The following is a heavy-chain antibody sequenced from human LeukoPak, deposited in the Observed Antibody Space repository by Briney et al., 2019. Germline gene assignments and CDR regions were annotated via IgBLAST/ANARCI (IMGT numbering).Heavy chain of an antibody. D-gene: IGHD3-10*01. CDR3: AGDSAPSSINRRFDP. CDR2: MYYWGST. J-gene: IGHJ5*02. Sequence: PSETLSLTCTVSGVSISSGDYYWGWIRQPPGKGLEWIGYMYYWGSTFYNPPRKSRVTISVDTSKNQFSLKLSSVTAADTAVYYCAGDSAPSSINRRFDPWGQGTLVTVSS. V-gene: IGHV4-30-4*01. CDR1: GVSISSGDYY.